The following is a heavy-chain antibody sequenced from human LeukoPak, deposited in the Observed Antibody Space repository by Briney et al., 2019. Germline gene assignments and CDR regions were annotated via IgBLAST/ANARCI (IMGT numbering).Heavy chain of an antibody. CDR3: ARSLRITMVRGVIGGY. CDR1: GYTFTSYD. V-gene: IGHV1-8*01. D-gene: IGHD3-10*01. Sequence: ASVKVSCKASGYTFTSYDINWVRQATGQGLEWMGWMNPNSGNTGYAQKFQGRVTMTRNTSISTAYMELSSLRSEDTAVYYCARSLRITMVRGVIGGYWGQGTLVTVSS. CDR2: MNPNSGNT. J-gene: IGHJ4*02.